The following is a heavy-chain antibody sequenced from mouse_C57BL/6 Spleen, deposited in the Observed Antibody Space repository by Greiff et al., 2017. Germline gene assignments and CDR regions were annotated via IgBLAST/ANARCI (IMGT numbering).Heavy chain of an antibody. Sequence: VQLKESGAELVRPGSSVKMSCKTSGYTFTSYGINWVKQRPGQGLEWIGYIYIGNGYTEYNEKFKGKATLTSDTSSSTAYMQLSSLTSEDSAIYFCARYSNYENYAMDYWGQGTSVTVSS. CDR2: IYIGNGYT. CDR3: ARYSNYENYAMDY. D-gene: IGHD2-5*01. J-gene: IGHJ4*01. CDR1: GYTFTSYG. V-gene: IGHV1-58*01.